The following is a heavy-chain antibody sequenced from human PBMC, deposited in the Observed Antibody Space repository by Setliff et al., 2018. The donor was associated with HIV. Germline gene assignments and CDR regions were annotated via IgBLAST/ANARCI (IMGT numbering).Heavy chain of an antibody. J-gene: IGHJ4*01. Sequence: GGSLRLSCAASGFTFSSHSMDWVRQAPGKGLEWVSYIGSGGSTFYADSVKGRFTISRDNSKNTLYLQMNGLRVDDTAVYYCARDGISGGAYPPYYFDYWGHGTLVTVSS. CDR1: GFTFSSHS. D-gene: IGHD2-15*01. CDR2: IGSGGST. V-gene: IGHV3-23*01. CDR3: ARDGISGGAYPPYYFDY.